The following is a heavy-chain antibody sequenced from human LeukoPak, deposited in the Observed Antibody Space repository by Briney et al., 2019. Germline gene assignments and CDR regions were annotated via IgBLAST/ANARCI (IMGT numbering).Heavy chain of an antibody. CDR1: GYTFTGYY. CDR2: INPNSGGT. V-gene: IGHV1-2*04. J-gene: IGHJ3*02. CDR3: ARGGDGYNSADPFDI. D-gene: IGHD5-24*01. Sequence: ASVKVSCKASGYTFTGYYMHWVRQAPGQGLEWMGWINPNSGGTNYAQKFQGWVTMTRDTSISTAYMELSRLRSDDTAVYYCARGGDGYNSADPFDIWGQGTMVTVSS.